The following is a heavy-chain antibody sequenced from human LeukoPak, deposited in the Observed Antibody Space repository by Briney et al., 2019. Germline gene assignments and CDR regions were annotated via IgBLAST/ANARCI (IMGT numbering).Heavy chain of an antibody. Sequence: GGSLRLSCAASGFTFSNAWMNWVRQAPGKGLEWVGRTKSKTDGGTTDYAAPVKGRFTISRDDSKNTLYLQMNSLKTEDTAVYYCTTDEKNDYGDFWGQGTLVTVSS. J-gene: IGHJ4*02. CDR1: GFTFSNAW. CDR3: TTDEKNDYGDF. V-gene: IGHV3-15*07. CDR2: TKSKTDGGTT.